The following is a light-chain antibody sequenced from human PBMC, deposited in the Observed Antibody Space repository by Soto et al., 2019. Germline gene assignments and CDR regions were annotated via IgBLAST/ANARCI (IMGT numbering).Light chain of an antibody. Sequence: IQLTQSPSSLSASVGDRVTITCRASQGISSYLAWYQQKPGKAPKLLIQAASTLQSGIPSRFSGSGSGTDFSLTISSLQPEDFATYYCQQLNSYRITFGQGTRLEIK. CDR3: QQLNSYRIT. V-gene: IGKV1-9*01. CDR2: AAS. CDR1: QGISSY. J-gene: IGKJ5*01.